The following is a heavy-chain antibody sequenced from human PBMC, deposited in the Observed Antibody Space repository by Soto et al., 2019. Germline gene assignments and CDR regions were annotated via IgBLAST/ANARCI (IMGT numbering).Heavy chain of an antibody. CDR2: ISYDGSNK. CDR3: ASKGDYGYALGP. CDR1: GFTFSSYA. V-gene: IGHV3-30-3*01. D-gene: IGHD4-17*01. J-gene: IGHJ5*02. Sequence: QVQLVESGGGVVQPGRSLRLSCAASGFTFSSYAMHWVRQAPGKGLEWVAVISYDGSNKYYADSVKGRFTISRDNSKNTLYLQMNSLRAEDTAVYSCASKGDYGYALGPWGQGTLVTVSS.